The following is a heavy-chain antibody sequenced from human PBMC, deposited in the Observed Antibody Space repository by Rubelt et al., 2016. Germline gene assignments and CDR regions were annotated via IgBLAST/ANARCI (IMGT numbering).Heavy chain of an antibody. CDR1: GGSISSGSYY. V-gene: IGHV4-39*07. D-gene: IGHD4-17*01. Sequence: QLQLQESGPGLVKPSETLSLTCTVSGGSISSGSYYWGWIRQPPGKELEWLGSVYYSGRTYYNPSLKSRVSMSADTSKNQFSLKLSSVTAADTAVYYWARAGFDGAYDGFDIWGQGTMITVSS. CDR2: VYYSGRT. J-gene: IGHJ3*02. CDR3: ARAGFDGAYDGFDI.